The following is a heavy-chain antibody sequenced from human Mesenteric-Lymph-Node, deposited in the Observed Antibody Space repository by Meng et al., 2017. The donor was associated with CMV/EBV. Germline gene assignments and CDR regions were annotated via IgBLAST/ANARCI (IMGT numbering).Heavy chain of an antibody. J-gene: IGHJ4*02. CDR1: GYTFTSYA. Sequence: ASVKVSCKASGYTFTSYAMHWVRQAPGQRLEWMGWSNAGNGNTKYSQEFQGRVTITRDTSASTAYLQWSSLKASDTAMYYCARAFSGSDYWGQGTLVTVSS. V-gene: IGHV1-3*02. CDR3: ARAFSGSDY. CDR2: SNAGNGNT. D-gene: IGHD6-19*01.